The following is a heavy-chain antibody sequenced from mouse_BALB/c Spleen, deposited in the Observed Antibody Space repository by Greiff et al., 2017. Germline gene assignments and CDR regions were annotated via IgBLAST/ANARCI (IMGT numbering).Heavy chain of an antibody. CDR1: GFTFSSYT. D-gene: IGHD1-1*01. CDR3: ARHKATVAYFDY. Sequence: EVKLMESGGGLVKPGGSLKLSCAASGFTFSSYTMSWVRQTPEKRLEWVATISSGGGSTYYPDTVKGRFTISRDNAKNTLYLQMSSLKSEDTAMYYCARHKATVAYFDYWGQGTTLTVSS. J-gene: IGHJ2*01. CDR2: ISSGGGST. V-gene: IGHV5-12-1*01.